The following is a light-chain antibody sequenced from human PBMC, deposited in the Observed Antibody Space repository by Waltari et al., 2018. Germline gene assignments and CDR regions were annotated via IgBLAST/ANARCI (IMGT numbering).Light chain of an antibody. V-gene: IGLV1-44*01. CDR3: ASWDDSLNVWI. Sequence: QSLLSQPPSASGTPGQRVTISCSGSASHVGTNRLNCFPQHPRTAPKLLIHSDTQRPSGVPDRFSGSKSGTTASLAIGGLQSDDEAEYYCASWDDSLNVWIFGGGTRLTVL. CDR2: SDT. J-gene: IGLJ3*02. CDR1: ASHVGTNR.